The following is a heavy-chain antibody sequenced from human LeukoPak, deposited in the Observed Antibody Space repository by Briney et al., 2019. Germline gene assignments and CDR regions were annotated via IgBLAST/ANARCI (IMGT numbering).Heavy chain of an antibody. CDR1: GGSISSSGYY. V-gene: IGHV4-39*01. CDR2: IYYSGST. D-gene: IGHD1-26*01. Sequence: SETLSLTCTVSGGSISSSGYYWGWIRQPPGKELEWIASIYYSGSTYYNPSLKSRVTISVDTSKNQLSLKLSSLTAADTAVYYCARHEYSGSYYGLSWFDPWGQGTLVTVSS. J-gene: IGHJ5*02. CDR3: ARHEYSGSYYGLSWFDP.